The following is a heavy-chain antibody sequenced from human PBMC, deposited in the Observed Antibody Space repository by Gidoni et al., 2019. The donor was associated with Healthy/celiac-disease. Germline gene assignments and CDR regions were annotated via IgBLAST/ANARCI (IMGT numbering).Heavy chain of an antibody. CDR3: TRPEDY. CDR2: IRSKANSYAT. V-gene: IGHV3-73*01. Sequence: EVQLVESAGGLVQPAGSPTLSCPASGFTFSGSALPWVRQASGKGLEWVGRIRSKANSYATAYAASVKGRFTISRDDSKNTAYLQMNSLKTEDTAVYYCTRPEDYWGQGTLVTVSS. CDR1: GFTFSGSA. J-gene: IGHJ4*02.